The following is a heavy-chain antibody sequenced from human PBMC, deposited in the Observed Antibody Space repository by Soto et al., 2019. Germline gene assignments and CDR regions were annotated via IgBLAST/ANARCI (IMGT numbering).Heavy chain of an antibody. D-gene: IGHD3-3*01. Sequence: PSETLSLTCTVSGGSISSYYWSWIRQPAGKGLAWIGRIYTSGSTNYTPSLKSRVTMSVDTSKNQFSLKLSSVTAADTAVYYCAREAGDLEWLNLPTEYNWFDPWGQGTLVTVSS. V-gene: IGHV4-4*07. J-gene: IGHJ5*02. CDR1: GGSISSYY. CDR2: IYTSGST. CDR3: AREAGDLEWLNLPTEYNWFDP.